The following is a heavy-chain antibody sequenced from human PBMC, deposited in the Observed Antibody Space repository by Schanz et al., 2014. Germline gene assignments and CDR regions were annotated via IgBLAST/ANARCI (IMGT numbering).Heavy chain of an antibody. V-gene: IGHV4-59*05. J-gene: IGHJ6*02. CDR2: IYYRGST. CDR3: ARHSGYYYYYGMDV. CDR1: GGSISTYY. Sequence: QVQLQESGPGLVKPSETLSLTCTVSGGSISTYYWSWIRQPAGKGLEWIGSIYYRGSTYYNPSLKRRSPIPGDASKTHSPRKVSSVTAADTAVYCARHSGYYYYYGMDVWGQGTTVTVSS.